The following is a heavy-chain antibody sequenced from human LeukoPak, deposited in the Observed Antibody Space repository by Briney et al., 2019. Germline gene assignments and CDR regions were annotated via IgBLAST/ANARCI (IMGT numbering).Heavy chain of an antibody. D-gene: IGHD3-10*01. CDR1: GGSFSGYY. V-gene: IGHV4-34*01. Sequence: SETLSLTCAVYGGSFSGYYWSWIRQPPGKGLEWIGEINHSGSTNYNPSLKSRVTISVDTSKNQFSLKLSSVTAADTAVYYCARDRGGLLWFPFFDYWGQGTLVTVSS. J-gene: IGHJ4*02. CDR2: INHSGST. CDR3: ARDRGGLLWFPFFDY.